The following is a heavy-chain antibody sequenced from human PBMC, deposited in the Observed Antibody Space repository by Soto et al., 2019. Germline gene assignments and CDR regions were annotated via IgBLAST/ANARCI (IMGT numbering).Heavy chain of an antibody. CDR1: GYTFTSYG. Sequence: ASVKVSCKASGYTFTSYGISWVRQAPGQGLEWMGWISAYNGNTNYAQKLQGRVTMTTDTSTSTAYMELRSLRSDDTAVYYCASALPGPYDSSGYYFDYWGQGTLVTVSS. D-gene: IGHD3-22*01. CDR2: ISAYNGNT. V-gene: IGHV1-18*01. J-gene: IGHJ4*02. CDR3: ASALPGPYDSSGYYFDY.